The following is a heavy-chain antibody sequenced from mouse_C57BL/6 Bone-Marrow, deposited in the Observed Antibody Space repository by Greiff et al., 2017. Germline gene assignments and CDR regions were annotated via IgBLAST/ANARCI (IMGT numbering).Heavy chain of an antibody. D-gene: IGHD6-1*01. CDR3: VRGSAYDLYFDV. J-gene: IGHJ1*03. V-gene: IGHV10-3*01. CDR1: GFTFNTYA. CDR2: IRSKSSNYAT. Sequence: EVQLVESGGGLVQPKGSLKLSCAASGFTFNTYAMHWVRQAPGKGLEWVARIRSKSSNYATYYADSMKDRFTISSDDSQSMLYLQMDNLKAEDTAMYYCVRGSAYDLYFDVWGTWTTVTVSS.